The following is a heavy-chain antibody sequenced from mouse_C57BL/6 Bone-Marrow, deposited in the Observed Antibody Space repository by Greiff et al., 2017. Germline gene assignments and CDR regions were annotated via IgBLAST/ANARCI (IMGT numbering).Heavy chain of an antibody. CDR1: GYTFTSYG. CDR2: IYPRSGNT. Sequence: QVQLQQSGAELMKPGASVKLSCKASGYTFTSYGISWVKQRTGQGLEWIGEIYPRSGNTYYNEKFKGKATLTADKSSSTAYMELRSLTSEDSAVYFCARGTTVVAPFAYWGQGTLVTVSA. V-gene: IGHV1-81*01. CDR3: ARGTTVVAPFAY. J-gene: IGHJ3*01. D-gene: IGHD1-1*01.